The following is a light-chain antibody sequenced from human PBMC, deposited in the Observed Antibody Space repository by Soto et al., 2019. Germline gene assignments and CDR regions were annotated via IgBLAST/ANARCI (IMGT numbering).Light chain of an antibody. CDR1: GGHSRYI. CDR3: ETCDNNILV. J-gene: IGLJ2*01. V-gene: IGLV4-60*02. CDR2: LEVSGSY. Sequence: QSVLTQSSSASASLGSSCKLTCTLSGGHSRYIIAWHQQQPGKDPRYLMKLEVSGSYNKGSGVPDRFSGSSSGADRYLTISTLQFEDEADYYCETCDNNILVFGGGTKRTVL.